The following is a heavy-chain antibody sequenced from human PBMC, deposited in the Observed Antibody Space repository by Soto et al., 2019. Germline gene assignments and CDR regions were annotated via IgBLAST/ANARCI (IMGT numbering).Heavy chain of an antibody. CDR1: GGSFSGYY. V-gene: IGHV4-34*01. D-gene: IGHD3-10*01. Sequence: SETQSLTCAVYGGSFSGYYWSWIRQPPGKGLEWIGEINHSGSTNYNPSLKSRVTISVDTSKNQFSLKLSSVTAADTAVYYCARGSLWFGELWNVWGQGTTVTVSS. CDR2: INHSGST. J-gene: IGHJ6*02. CDR3: ARGSLWFGELWNV.